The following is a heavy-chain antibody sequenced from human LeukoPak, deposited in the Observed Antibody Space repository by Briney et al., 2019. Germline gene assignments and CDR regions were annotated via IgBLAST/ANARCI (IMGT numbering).Heavy chain of an antibody. CDR2: IIPIFGTA. CDR1: GGTFSNYA. D-gene: IGHD2-2*02. CDR3: ARHDCSSTSCYSEGFDY. V-gene: IGHV1-69*13. Sequence: ASVKVSCKASGGTFSNYAISWVRQAPGQGLEWMGGIIPIFGTANYAQKFQGRVTTTADESTSTAYMELSSLRSEDTAVYYCARHDCSSTSCYSEGFDYWGQGTLVTVSS. J-gene: IGHJ4*02.